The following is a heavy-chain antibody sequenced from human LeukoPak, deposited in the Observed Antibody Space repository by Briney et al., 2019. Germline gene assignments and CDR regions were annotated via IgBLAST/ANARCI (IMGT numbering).Heavy chain of an antibody. CDR1: GYTFTSYA. V-gene: IGHV1-3*01. D-gene: IGHD6-13*01. Sequence: ASVKVSCMASGYTFTSYAMHWVRQAPGQRLEWMGWINAGNGNTKYSQKFQGRVTITRDTSASTAYMELSSLRSEDTAVYYCARAPGYSSSWYGMDVWGQGTTVTVSS. CDR2: INAGNGNT. J-gene: IGHJ6*02. CDR3: ARAPGYSSSWYGMDV.